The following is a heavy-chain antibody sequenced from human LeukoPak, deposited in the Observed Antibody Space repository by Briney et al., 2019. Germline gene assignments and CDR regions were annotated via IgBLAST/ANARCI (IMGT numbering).Heavy chain of an antibody. CDR2: ISYDGSNE. CDR3: ARNKASSGWYGGGFDP. D-gene: IGHD6-19*01. CDR1: GFTFSSYA. J-gene: IGHJ5*02. Sequence: PGGSLRLSCVASGFTFSSYAMHWVRQAPGKGLEWVAVISYDGSNEYYADSVKGRFTISRDNSKNTLYLQMNSLRADDTAVYYCARNKASSGWYGGGFDPWGQGTLVTVSS. V-gene: IGHV3-30-3*01.